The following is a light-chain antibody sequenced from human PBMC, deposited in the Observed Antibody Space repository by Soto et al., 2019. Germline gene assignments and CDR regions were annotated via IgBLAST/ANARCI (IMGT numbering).Light chain of an antibody. CDR1: QSVSSN. V-gene: IGKV3-15*01. J-gene: IGKJ1*01. Sequence: ERVKIPVPAAPSISPGERATLSCRASQSVSSNLAWYQQKPGQAPRLLIYGASTRATGIPARFSGSGSGTEFTLTISSLQSEDFAVYYCQQYNTWPRKFGQGTKVDIK. CDR2: GAS. CDR3: QQYNTWPRK.